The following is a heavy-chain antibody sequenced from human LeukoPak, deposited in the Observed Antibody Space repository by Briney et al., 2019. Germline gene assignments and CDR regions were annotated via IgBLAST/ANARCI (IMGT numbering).Heavy chain of an antibody. Sequence: GGSLRLSCAASGFTFNSYNMNWVCQAPGKGLEWISYINVNRRTIYYADSVRGRFTISRDNAKNSLYLQMNSLRAEDTAVYYCARANYYYDSSGYYAHFDYWGQGTLVTVSS. CDR1: GFTFNSYN. J-gene: IGHJ4*02. CDR3: ARANYYYDSSGYYAHFDY. D-gene: IGHD3-22*01. V-gene: IGHV3-48*01. CDR2: INVNRRTI.